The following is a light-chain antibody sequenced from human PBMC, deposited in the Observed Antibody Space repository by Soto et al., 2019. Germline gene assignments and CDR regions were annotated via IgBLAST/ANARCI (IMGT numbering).Light chain of an antibody. CDR1: QGIGND. V-gene: IGKV1-17*01. CDR3: LQHNTYPRT. Sequence: DIQMTQSPSSLSAFVGDRVTITCRASQGIGNDLGWYQQKPGKAPKRLIYATSSLQSGVPSRFSGSGSGTEFTLTISSLQPEDFATYFCLQHNTYPRTFGQGTKVDIK. J-gene: IGKJ1*01. CDR2: ATS.